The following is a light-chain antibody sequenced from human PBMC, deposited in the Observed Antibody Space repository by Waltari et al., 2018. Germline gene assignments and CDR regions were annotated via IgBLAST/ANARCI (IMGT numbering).Light chain of an antibody. CDR2: KTP. V-gene: IGLV1-40*01. CDR1: TSNIGAGYG. J-gene: IGLJ2*01. CDR3: HSYDNSLSGSL. Sequence: QSVLTQPPSVSGAPGQRVTISCTGSTSNIGAGYGHHWYQQFPGTAPKVHIHKTPNRPSGVPDRFSGSKSGTSASLVITGLQADDEADYFCHSYDNSLSGSLFGGGTKLTVL.